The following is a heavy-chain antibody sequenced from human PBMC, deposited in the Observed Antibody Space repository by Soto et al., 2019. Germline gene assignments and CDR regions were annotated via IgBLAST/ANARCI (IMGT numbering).Heavy chain of an antibody. J-gene: IGHJ4*02. CDR1: GFTFTSYG. Sequence: GGSLRLSCAASGFTFTSYGMHWVRQAPGTRLEWVAVISYDGGLQHYADSVKGRFTISRDNSKNMVLLQMNSLRAEDTAVYYCAKGGRQWLVTSDFNYWGQGALVTVSS. V-gene: IGHV3-30*18. D-gene: IGHD6-19*01. CDR2: ISYDGGLQ. CDR3: AKGGRQWLVTSDFNY.